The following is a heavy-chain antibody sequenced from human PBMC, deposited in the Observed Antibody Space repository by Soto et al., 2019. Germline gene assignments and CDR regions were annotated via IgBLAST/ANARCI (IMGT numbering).Heavy chain of an antibody. CDR1: GGTFSSYA. CDR3: ARPRLSIAARREGHYYYGMDV. V-gene: IGHV1-69*01. CDR2: IIPIFGTA. J-gene: IGHJ6*02. D-gene: IGHD6-6*01. Sequence: QVQLVQSGAEVKKPGSSVKVSCKASGGTFSSYAISWVRQAPGQGLEWMGGIIPIFGTANYAQKFQGRVTINADESTSTAYMELSSLRSEDTAVYYCARPRLSIAARREGHYYYGMDVWGQGTTVTVSS.